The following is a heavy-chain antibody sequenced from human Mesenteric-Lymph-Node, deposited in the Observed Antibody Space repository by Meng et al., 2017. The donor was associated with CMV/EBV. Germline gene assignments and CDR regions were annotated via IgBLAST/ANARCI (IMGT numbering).Heavy chain of an antibody. CDR1: GASISSYY. V-gene: IGHV4-59*08. Sequence: SETLSLTCTVSGASISSYYWTWIRQPPGKGLEWIGCIYYSGSTNYNPSLKSRVTISVDTSKNQFSLKLSSVTAADTAVYYCARARSFDIWGQGTMVTVSS. CDR2: IYYSGST. J-gene: IGHJ3*02. CDR3: ARARSFDI.